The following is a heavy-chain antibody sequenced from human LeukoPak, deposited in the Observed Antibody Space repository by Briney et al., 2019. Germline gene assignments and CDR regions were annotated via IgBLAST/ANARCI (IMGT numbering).Heavy chain of an antibody. Sequence: GSLRLSCAASGFIVSSNHMSWVRQAPGKGLEWVSAISGSGGSTYYADSVKGRFTISRDNSKNTLYLQMNSLRAEDTAVYYCAKGRGGGSSSFDYWGQGTLVTVSS. CDR3: AKGRGGGSSSFDY. D-gene: IGHD2-15*01. V-gene: IGHV3-23*01. CDR1: GFIVSSNH. CDR2: ISGSGGST. J-gene: IGHJ4*02.